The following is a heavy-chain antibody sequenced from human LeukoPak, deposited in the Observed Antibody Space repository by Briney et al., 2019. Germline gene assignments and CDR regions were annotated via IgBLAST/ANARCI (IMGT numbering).Heavy chain of an antibody. J-gene: IGHJ4*02. Sequence: PGGSLRLSCAASGFTFSSYWMHWVRQAPGKGLVWVSRINSDGSSTSYADSVKGRFTISRDNAKNTLYLQMNSLRAGDTAVYYCARDDGYGGNPFDYWGQGTLVTVSS. CDR3: ARDDGYGGNPFDY. D-gene: IGHD4-23*01. CDR2: INSDGSST. CDR1: GFTFSSYW. V-gene: IGHV3-74*01.